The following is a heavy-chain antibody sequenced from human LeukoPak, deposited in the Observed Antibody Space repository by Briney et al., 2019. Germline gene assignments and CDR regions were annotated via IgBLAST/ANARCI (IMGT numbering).Heavy chain of an antibody. CDR1: GFTFSSYW. CDR2: ISGSGGST. J-gene: IGHJ3*02. V-gene: IGHV3-23*01. CDR3: AKDCLEDIVVVVAATGAFDI. D-gene: IGHD2-15*01. Sequence: GGSLRLSCAASGFTFSSYWMSWVRQAPGKGLEWVSAISGSGGSTYYADSVKGRFTISRDNSKNTLYLQMNSLRAEDTAVYYCAKDCLEDIVVVVAATGAFDIWGQGTMVTVSS.